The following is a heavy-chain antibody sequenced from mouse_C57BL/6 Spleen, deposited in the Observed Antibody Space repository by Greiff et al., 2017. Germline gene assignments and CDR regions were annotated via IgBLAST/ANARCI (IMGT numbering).Heavy chain of an antibody. D-gene: IGHD1-1*01. CDR1: GYTFTSYW. CDR3: ARDYYGSSHYWYFDV. Sequence: QVQLQQPGAELVRPGSSVKLSCKASGYTFTSYWMHWVQQRPIQGLEWIGNIDPSDSETHYNQKFKDKATLTVDKSSSTAYMPLSSLTSEDSAVYYCARDYYGSSHYWYFDVWGTGTTVTVSS. J-gene: IGHJ1*03. CDR2: IDPSDSET. V-gene: IGHV1-52*01.